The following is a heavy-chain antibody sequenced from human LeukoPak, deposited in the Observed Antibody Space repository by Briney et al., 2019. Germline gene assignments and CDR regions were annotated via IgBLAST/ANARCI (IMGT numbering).Heavy chain of an antibody. CDR2: IYYSGST. V-gene: IGHV4-59*08. CDR1: GGSISSYY. CDR3: ARRVVPAANPSLDAFDI. J-gene: IGHJ3*02. Sequence: SETLSLTCTVSGGSISSYYWSWIRQPPGKGLEWIGYIYYSGSTNYNPSLKSRVTISVDTSKNQFSLKLSSVTAADTAVYYCARRVVPAANPSLDAFDIWGQGTMVTVSS. D-gene: IGHD2-2*01.